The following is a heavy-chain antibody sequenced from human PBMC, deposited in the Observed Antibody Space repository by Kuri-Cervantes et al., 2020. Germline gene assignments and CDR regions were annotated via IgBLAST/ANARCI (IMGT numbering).Heavy chain of an antibody. D-gene: IGHD6-19*01. CDR1: GFTFSSYG. CDR2: IKQDGNEK. CDR3: ARTYSSGWTSGYFDL. J-gene: IGHJ2*01. Sequence: GESLKISCAASGFTFSSYGMHWVRQAPGKGLEWVANIKQDGNEKYYVDSVKGRSTISRDNAKNSLYLQMNSLRAEDTAVYYCARTYSSGWTSGYFDLWGRGTLVTVSS. V-gene: IGHV3-7*01.